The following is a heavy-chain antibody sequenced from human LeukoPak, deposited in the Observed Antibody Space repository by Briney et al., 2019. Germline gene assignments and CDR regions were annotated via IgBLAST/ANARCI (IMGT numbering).Heavy chain of an antibody. CDR3: ARLPAATDI. CDR2: MYYSGST. CDR1: GGSISSSTYY. Sequence: PSETLSLTCTVSGGSISSSTYYWGWIRQPPGKGLEWIASMYYSGSTYYNPSLKSRVTISVDTSKNQFSLKVSSVTAADTAVYYCARLPAATDIWGQGTMVTASS. V-gene: IGHV4-39*01. J-gene: IGHJ3*02.